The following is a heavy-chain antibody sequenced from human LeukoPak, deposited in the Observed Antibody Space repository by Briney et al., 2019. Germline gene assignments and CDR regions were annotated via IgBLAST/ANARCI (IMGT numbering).Heavy chain of an antibody. D-gene: IGHD5-18*01. CDR2: INPNSGGT. CDR3: AIHRGYSYGYLVGTDPLDY. Sequence: PGASVKVSCKASGYTFTGYYMHWVRQAPGQGLEWMGWINPNSGGTNYAQKFQGWVTMTRDTSISTAYMELSRLRSDDTAVYYCAIHRGYSYGYLVGTDPLDYWGQGTLVTVSS. J-gene: IGHJ4*02. V-gene: IGHV1-2*04. CDR1: GYTFTGYY.